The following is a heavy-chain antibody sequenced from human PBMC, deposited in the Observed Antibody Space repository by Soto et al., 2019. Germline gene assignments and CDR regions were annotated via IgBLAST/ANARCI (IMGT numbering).Heavy chain of an antibody. CDR2: IIPILGIA. V-gene: IGHV1-69*02. CDR1: GGTFSSYT. Sequence: QVQLVQSGAAVKKPGSSVKVSCKASGGTFSSYTISWVRQAPGQGLEWMGRIIPILGIANYAQKFQGRVTITADKSTSTAYMELSSLRSEDTAVYYCARYGDDDAFDIWGQGTMVTVSS. CDR3: ARYGDDDAFDI. D-gene: IGHD4-17*01. J-gene: IGHJ3*02.